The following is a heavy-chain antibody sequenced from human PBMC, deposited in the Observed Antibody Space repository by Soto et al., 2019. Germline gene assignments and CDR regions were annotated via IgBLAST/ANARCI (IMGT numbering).Heavy chain of an antibody. V-gene: IGHV4-30-4*01. J-gene: IGHJ4*02. CDR1: GGSISSGDYY. Sequence: SETLSLTCTVSGGSISSGDYYWSWIRQPPGKGLEWIGYIYYSGSTYYNPSLKSRVTISVDTSKNQFSLKLSSVTAADTAVYYCARGWSYYYDSSGYSSFDYWGQGTLVTVSS. CDR3: ARGWSYYYDSSGYSSFDY. CDR2: IYYSGST. D-gene: IGHD3-22*01.